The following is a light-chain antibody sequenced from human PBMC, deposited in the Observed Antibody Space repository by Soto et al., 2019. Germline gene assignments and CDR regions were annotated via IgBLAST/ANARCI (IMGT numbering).Light chain of an antibody. CDR2: GNS. Sequence: QSVLTQPPSVSGAPGQRVTISCTGSSSNIGAGYDGHWYQQLPGTAPKLLIYGNSNRPSGVPDRFAGSKSGTSASLAITGLQAEDEADYYCQSYGSSLSGYVFGTGTKLTVL. J-gene: IGLJ1*01. CDR1: SSNIGAGYD. V-gene: IGLV1-40*01. CDR3: QSYGSSLSGYV.